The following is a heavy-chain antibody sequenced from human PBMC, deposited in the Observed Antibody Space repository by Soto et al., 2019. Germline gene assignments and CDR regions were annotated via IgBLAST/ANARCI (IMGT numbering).Heavy chain of an antibody. CDR3: ARVRGWCVRDYFDI. CDR1: GGSFSGYY. CDR2: INHSGST. V-gene: IGHV4-34*01. D-gene: IGHD3-10*01. J-gene: IGHJ3*02. Sequence: TLSLTCAVYGGSFSGYYWSWIRQPPGKGLEWIGEINHSGSTNYNPSLKSRVTISVDTSKNQFSLKLSSVTAADTAVYYCARVRGWCVRDYFDIGGKGKMVRVS.